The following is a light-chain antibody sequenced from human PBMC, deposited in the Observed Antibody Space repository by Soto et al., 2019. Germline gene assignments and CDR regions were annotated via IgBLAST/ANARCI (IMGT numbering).Light chain of an antibody. Sequence: DIQMTQSPSSLSASVGDRVTITCQASQDISNYLNWYQQKPGKAPKLLIYDASNLETGVPSRFSGSGSGTDFTFTISSLQPEDIAVYYCQQYGSPLTFGGGTKVEIK. CDR1: QDISNY. CDR2: DAS. V-gene: IGKV1-33*01. J-gene: IGKJ4*01. CDR3: QQYGSPLT.